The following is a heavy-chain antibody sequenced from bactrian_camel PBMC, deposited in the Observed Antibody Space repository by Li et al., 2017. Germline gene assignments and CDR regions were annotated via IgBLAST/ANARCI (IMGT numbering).Heavy chain of an antibody. V-gene: IGHV3S5*01. CDR3: VRVSYSDDGTR. CDR2: IYRDGTEA. CDR1: ERGLNRNC. Sequence: HVQLVESGGGSVQPGGSLKLSCVASERGLNRNCMGWFRQFPGKGLEWVCSIYRDGTEAVYEDTVKGRFAISRDNAKNSLYLQLNNLKTEDTAVYYCVRVSYSDDGTRWGQGTQVTVS. J-gene: IGHJ4*01. D-gene: IGHD4*01.